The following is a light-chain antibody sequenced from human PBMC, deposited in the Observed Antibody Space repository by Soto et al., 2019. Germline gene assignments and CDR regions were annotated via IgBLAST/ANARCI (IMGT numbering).Light chain of an antibody. V-gene: IGKV1-8*01. CDR3: QHYNSYPWT. J-gene: IGKJ1*01. Sequence: AIQMTQSPSSFSASTGDRVTISCRASQGISSYLAWYQQKPGKAPKLLIYGASTLQCGVPSRFSGSRFGTDFTLTFSCLQSEDFATYYCQHYNSYPWTFGQGTKVEIK. CDR2: GAS. CDR1: QGISSY.